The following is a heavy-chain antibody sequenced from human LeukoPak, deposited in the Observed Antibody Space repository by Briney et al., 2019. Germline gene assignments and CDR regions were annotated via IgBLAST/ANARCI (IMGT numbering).Heavy chain of an antibody. Sequence: SETLSLTCTVSGGSISSYYWSWIRQPPGKGLEWIGDIYYSGSTNYNPSLKSRVTISVDTSKNQFSLKLSSVTAADTAVYYCAKGALGDSSGYYFPDYWGQGTLVTVSS. V-gene: IGHV4-59*08. D-gene: IGHD3-22*01. CDR3: AKGALGDSSGYYFPDY. CDR1: GGSISSYY. J-gene: IGHJ4*02. CDR2: IYYSGST.